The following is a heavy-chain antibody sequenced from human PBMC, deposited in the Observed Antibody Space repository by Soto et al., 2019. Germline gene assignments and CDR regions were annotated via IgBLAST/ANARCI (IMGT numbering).Heavy chain of an antibody. D-gene: IGHD3-3*01. CDR2: IYYSGST. CDR1: GGSISSGGYY. V-gene: IGHV4-31*03. Sequence: SETLSLTCTVSGGSISSGGYYWSWIRQHPGKGLEWIGYIYYSGSTYYNPSLKSRVTISVDTSKNQFSLKLSSVTAADTAVYYCARSYDFSYGMDVWGQGTMVTVSS. J-gene: IGHJ6*02. CDR3: ARSYDFSYGMDV.